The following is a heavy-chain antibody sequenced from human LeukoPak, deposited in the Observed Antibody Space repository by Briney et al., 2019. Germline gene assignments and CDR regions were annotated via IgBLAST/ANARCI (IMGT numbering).Heavy chain of an antibody. V-gene: IGHV4-59*01. D-gene: IGHD3-10*01. CDR3: ASSQIGVRGVILFDY. Sequence: SETLSLTCTVSGGSISSYYWSWIRQPPGKGLEWIRYIYYSGSTNYNPSLKSRVTISVDTSKNQFSLKLSSVTAADTAVYYCASSQIGVRGVILFDYWGQGTLVTVSS. CDR1: GGSISSYY. J-gene: IGHJ4*02. CDR2: IYYSGST.